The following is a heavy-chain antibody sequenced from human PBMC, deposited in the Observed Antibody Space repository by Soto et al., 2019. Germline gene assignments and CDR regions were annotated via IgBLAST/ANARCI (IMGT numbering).Heavy chain of an antibody. D-gene: IGHD2-15*01. CDR1: GFTFSSYG. V-gene: IGHV3-30*18. Sequence: GGSLRLSCAASGFTFSSYGMHSVRQAPGKGLEWVAVISYDGSNKYYADSVKGRFTISRDNSKNTLYLQMNSLRAEDTAVYYCAKDRRKVVVAAPFDYWGQGTLVTVSS. CDR2: ISYDGSNK. J-gene: IGHJ4*02. CDR3: AKDRRKVVVAAPFDY.